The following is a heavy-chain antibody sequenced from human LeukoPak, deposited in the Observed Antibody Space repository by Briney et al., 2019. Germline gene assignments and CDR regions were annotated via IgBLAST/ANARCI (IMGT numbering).Heavy chain of an antibody. V-gene: IGHV4-4*07. Sequence: SETLSLTCTVSGGSISSYYWSWIRQPAGKGLEWIGRIYTSGSTNYNPSPKSRVTMSVDTSKNQFSLKLSSVTAADTAVYYCASASGGYSDDAFDIWGQGTMVTVSS. CDR3: ASASGGYSDDAFDI. CDR1: GGSISSYY. D-gene: IGHD5-18*01. CDR2: IYTSGST. J-gene: IGHJ3*02.